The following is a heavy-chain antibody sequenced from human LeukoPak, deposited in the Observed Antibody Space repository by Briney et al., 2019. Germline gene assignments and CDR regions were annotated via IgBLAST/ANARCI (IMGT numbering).Heavy chain of an antibody. CDR2: ISSSSSTI. D-gene: IGHD5-12*01. CDR1: GFTFSSYS. Sequence: GGSLRLSCAASGFTFSSYSMNWVRQAPEKGLEWVSYISSSSSTIYYADSVKGRFTISRDNAKNSLYLQMNSLRAEDTAVYYCARGSGYDSLGPSDYWGQGTLVTVSS. CDR3: ARGSGYDSLGPSDY. V-gene: IGHV3-48*01. J-gene: IGHJ4*02.